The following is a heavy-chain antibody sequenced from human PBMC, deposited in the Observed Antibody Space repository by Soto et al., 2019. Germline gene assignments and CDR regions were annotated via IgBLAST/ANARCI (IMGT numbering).Heavy chain of an antibody. Sequence: GGSLRLSCAASGFTFSSYAMSWVRQAPGKGLEWVSAISGSGGSTYYADSVKGRFTISRDNSKNTLYLQMNSLRAEDTAVYYCAKDPLQSDYGDYFYYFDYWGQGTLVTVSS. J-gene: IGHJ4*02. D-gene: IGHD4-17*01. CDR1: GFTFSSYA. CDR3: AKDPLQSDYGDYFYYFDY. CDR2: ISGSGGST. V-gene: IGHV3-23*01.